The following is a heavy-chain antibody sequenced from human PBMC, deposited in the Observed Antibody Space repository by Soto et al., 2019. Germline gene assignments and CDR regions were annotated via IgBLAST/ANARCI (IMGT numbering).Heavy chain of an antibody. Sequence: ASVKVSCKGAGYTFTSYAMHWVRQAPGQRLEWMGWINAGNGNTKYSQKFQGRVTITRETSASTAYMELSSLRSEDTAVYYCARDLYCSGGSCPYYYYYMDVWGKGTTVTVSS. CDR1: GYTFTSYA. CDR2: INAGNGNT. J-gene: IGHJ6*03. V-gene: IGHV1-3*01. D-gene: IGHD2-15*01. CDR3: ARDLYCSGGSCPYYYYYMDV.